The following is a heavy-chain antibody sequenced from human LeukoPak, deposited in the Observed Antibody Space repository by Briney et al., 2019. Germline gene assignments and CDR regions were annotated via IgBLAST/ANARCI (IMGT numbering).Heavy chain of an antibody. V-gene: IGHV4-4*07. CDR2: IYTSGST. D-gene: IGHD2-2*01. Sequence: SETLSLTCTVSGGAISSYYWSWIRQPAGQGLEWIGRIYTSGSTNYNPSLKSRVTMSVDTSKNQFSLKLSSVTAADTAVYYCARGYCSSTSCYFYFDYWGQGTLVTVSS. J-gene: IGHJ4*02. CDR3: ARGYCSSTSCYFYFDY. CDR1: GGAISSYY.